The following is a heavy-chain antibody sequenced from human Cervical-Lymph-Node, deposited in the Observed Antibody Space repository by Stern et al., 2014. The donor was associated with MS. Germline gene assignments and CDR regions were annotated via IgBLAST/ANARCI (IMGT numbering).Heavy chain of an antibody. J-gene: IGHJ3*01. CDR2: VDSDGST. Sequence: EVQLVESGGGLVQPGGSLRLSCAASGFIINTYWMHWVRQDPGKGLVWVSRVDSDGSTTYADSVKGRFTISRDNAKNSVDLHMNSLRVDDTAVYYCVRDCSGGSCYSAFDLWGQGTMVTVSS. V-gene: IGHV3-74*03. D-gene: IGHD2-15*01. CDR1: GFIINTYW. CDR3: VRDCSGGSCYSAFDL.